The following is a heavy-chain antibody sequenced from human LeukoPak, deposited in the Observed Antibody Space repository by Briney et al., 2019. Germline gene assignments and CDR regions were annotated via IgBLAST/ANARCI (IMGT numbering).Heavy chain of an antibody. V-gene: IGHV3-64*01. CDR2: ISSNGVNA. D-gene: IGHD1-14*01. CDR1: GFSFSTYV. CDR3: ARASVTTTWHHLGY. Sequence: GGSLRLSCAASGFSFSTYVMHWVRQAPGKGLEYVSSISSNGVNAYYANSVKGRFTISRDNAKNTLHLQMGSLRVEDMAAYYCARASVTTTWHHLGYWGQGALVTVSS. J-gene: IGHJ4*02.